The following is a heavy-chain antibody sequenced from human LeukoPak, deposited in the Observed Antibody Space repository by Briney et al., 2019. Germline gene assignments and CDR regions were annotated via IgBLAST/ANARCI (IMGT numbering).Heavy chain of an antibody. CDR3: ARDPSSGSYSGY. CDR1: EFTFSSYW. D-gene: IGHD1-26*01. V-gene: IGHV3-7*01. Sequence: GGSLRLSCAASEFTFSSYWMSWVRQAPGKGLEWVANIKQDGSEKYYVDSVKGRFTISRDNAKNSLYLQVNSLRAEDTAVYYCARDPSSGSYSGYWGQGTLVTVSS. J-gene: IGHJ4*02. CDR2: IKQDGSEK.